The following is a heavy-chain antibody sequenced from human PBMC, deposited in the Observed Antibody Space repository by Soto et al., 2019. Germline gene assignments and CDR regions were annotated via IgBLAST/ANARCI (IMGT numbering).Heavy chain of an antibody. CDR3: ARVVSGGNEYFYGMDV. D-gene: IGHD2-15*01. CDR1: GGTFSSYA. Sequence: GASVKVSCKASGGTFSSYAISCVRQAPGQGLEWMGGIIPIFGTANYAQKFQGRVTITADESTSTAYMELSSLRSEDTAVYYCARVVSGGNEYFYGMDVWGQGTTVTVSS. V-gene: IGHV1-69*13. CDR2: IIPIFGTA. J-gene: IGHJ6*02.